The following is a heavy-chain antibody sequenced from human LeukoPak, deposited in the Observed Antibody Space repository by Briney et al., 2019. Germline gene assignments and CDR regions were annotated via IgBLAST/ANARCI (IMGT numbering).Heavy chain of an antibody. Sequence: GGPLRLSCAASGLTFSSHWMHWVRQAPGKGLVWVSRINSDGSSTSYADSVKGRFTISRDNAKNTLYLQMNSLRAEDTAVYYCARDDSSGWWGADAFDIWGQGTMVTVSS. V-gene: IGHV3-74*01. CDR3: ARDDSSGWWGADAFDI. J-gene: IGHJ3*02. D-gene: IGHD6-19*01. CDR1: GLTFSSHW. CDR2: INSDGSST.